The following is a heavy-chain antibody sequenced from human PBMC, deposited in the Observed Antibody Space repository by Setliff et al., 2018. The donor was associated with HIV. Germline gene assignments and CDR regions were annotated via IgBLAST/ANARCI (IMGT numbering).Heavy chain of an antibody. D-gene: IGHD3-22*01. CDR1: EFTFGDDA. V-gene: IGHV3-49*04. CDR2: IRSKTYGGTT. Sequence: GGSLRLSCTASEFTFGDDAMSWVRQAPGKGLEWVGFIRSKTYGGTTKYAASVKGRFTISRDDSKSIAYLQMSSLRPEDTAVYYCARALGISYDTNRFDYWGQGTLVTVSS. CDR3: ARALGISYDTNRFDY. J-gene: IGHJ4*02.